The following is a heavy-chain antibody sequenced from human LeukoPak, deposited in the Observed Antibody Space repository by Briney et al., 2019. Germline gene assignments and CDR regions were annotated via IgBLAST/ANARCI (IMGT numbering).Heavy chain of an antibody. V-gene: IGHV4-34*01. Sequence: SETLSLTCAVYGGSFSGYYWSWIRQPPGKGLEWIGEINHSGSTNYNPSLKSRVTISVDTSKNQFSLKLSSVTAADTAVYYCASYTAGGGGLDYWGQGTLVTVSS. CDR2: INHSGST. CDR3: ASYTAGGGGLDY. D-gene: IGHD5-18*01. CDR1: GGSFSGYY. J-gene: IGHJ4*02.